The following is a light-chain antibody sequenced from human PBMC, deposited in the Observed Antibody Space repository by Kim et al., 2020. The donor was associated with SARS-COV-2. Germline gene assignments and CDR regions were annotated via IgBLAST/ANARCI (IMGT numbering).Light chain of an antibody. J-gene: IGLJ2*01. CDR3: NSRDSSGNDVV. V-gene: IGLV3-19*01. CDR1: SLRSYY. CDR2: GKN. Sequence: SSEPTQDPAVSVALGQTVRITCQGDSLRSYYASWYQQKPGQAPVLVIHGKNNRPSGIPDRFSGSSSGNTASLTITGAQAEDEADYYCNSRDSSGNDVVFGGGTQLTVL.